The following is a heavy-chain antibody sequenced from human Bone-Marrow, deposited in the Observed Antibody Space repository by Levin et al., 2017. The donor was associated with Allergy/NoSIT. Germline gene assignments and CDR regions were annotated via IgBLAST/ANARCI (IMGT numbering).Heavy chain of an antibody. Sequence: PSETLSLTCTVSGGSISYYYWSWIRQPPGKGLEWIANIYYSGSAKYNSSLKSRVTISEDTSKNHISLKLSSVTAADTAVYFCAREGRAGQDGDGSFDIWGLGIMVTVSS. CDR1: GGSISYYY. CDR3: AREGRAGQDGDGSFDI. D-gene: IGHD5-24*01. CDR2: IYYSGSA. V-gene: IGHV4-59*01. J-gene: IGHJ3*02.